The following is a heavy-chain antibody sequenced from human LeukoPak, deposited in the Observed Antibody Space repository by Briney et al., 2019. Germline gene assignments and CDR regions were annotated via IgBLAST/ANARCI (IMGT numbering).Heavy chain of an antibody. D-gene: IGHD3-22*01. CDR1: GFTFSSYS. V-gene: IGHV3-48*01. CDR3: ARDHDSSGYYYYYYMDV. Sequence: GGSLRLSCAASGFTFSSYSMNWVRQAPGKGLEWVSYISSSSSTIYYADSVKGRFTISSDNAKNSLYLQMNSLRAEDTAVYYCARDHDSSGYYYYYYMDVWGKGTTVTVSS. J-gene: IGHJ6*03. CDR2: ISSSSSTI.